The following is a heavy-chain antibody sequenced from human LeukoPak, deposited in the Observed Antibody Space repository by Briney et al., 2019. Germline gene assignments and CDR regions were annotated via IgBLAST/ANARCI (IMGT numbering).Heavy chain of an antibody. J-gene: IGHJ4*02. CDR3: AKDQDYDILTGYYS. CDR2: ISGSGGST. V-gene: IGHV3-23*01. D-gene: IGHD3-9*01. CDR1: GFTFSSYA. Sequence: PGGSLRLSCAASGFTFSSYAMSWVRQAPGTGLEWVSAISGSGGSTYYADSVKGRFTISRDNSKNTLYLQMNSLRAEDTAVYYCAKDQDYDILTGYYSWGQGTLVTVSS.